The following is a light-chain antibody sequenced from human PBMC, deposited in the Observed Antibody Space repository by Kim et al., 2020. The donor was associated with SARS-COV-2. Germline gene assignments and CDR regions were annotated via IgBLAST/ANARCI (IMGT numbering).Light chain of an antibody. CDR1: KLGDKY. Sequence: SYELTQPPSVSVSPGQTASINCSGDKLGDKYACWYQQKPGQSPVLVIYQDSKRPSGIPERFSGSNSGNTATLTISGTQAMDEADYYCQAWDSSTVVLGGGTQLTVL. V-gene: IGLV3-1*01. CDR2: QDS. J-gene: IGLJ2*01. CDR3: QAWDSSTVV.